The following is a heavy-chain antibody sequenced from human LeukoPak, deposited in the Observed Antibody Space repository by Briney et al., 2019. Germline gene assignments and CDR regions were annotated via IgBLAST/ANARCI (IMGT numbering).Heavy chain of an antibody. D-gene: IGHD6-13*01. CDR1: GGTFSNYA. CDR2: IIPIFGTA. Sequence: SVKVSCKASGGTFSNYAINWVRQAPGQGLEWMGGIIPIFGTANYTQKFQGRVTITADESTSTAYMDLSSLRSEDTAVYYCARDRAAAGTWFDYWGQGTLVTVSS. CDR3: ARDRAAAGTWFDY. V-gene: IGHV1-69*01. J-gene: IGHJ4*02.